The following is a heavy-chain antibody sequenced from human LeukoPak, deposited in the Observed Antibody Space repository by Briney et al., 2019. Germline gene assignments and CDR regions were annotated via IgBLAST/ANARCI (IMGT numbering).Heavy chain of an antibody. Sequence: ASVKVSCKASGYTFTSYGISWVRQAPGQGLEWMGWISAYNGNTNYAQELQGRVTMTTDTSTSTAYMELRSLRSDDTAVYYCARDRIVVVPAAIRYYYGMDVWGQGTTVTVSS. D-gene: IGHD2-2*01. CDR2: ISAYNGNT. CDR3: ARDRIVVVPAAIRYYYGMDV. CDR1: GYTFTSYG. J-gene: IGHJ6*02. V-gene: IGHV1-18*01.